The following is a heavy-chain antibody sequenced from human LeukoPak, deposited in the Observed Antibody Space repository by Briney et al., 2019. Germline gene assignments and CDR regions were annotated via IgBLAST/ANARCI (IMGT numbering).Heavy chain of an antibody. CDR3: ARATTSFTYYDFWSGPIRQAEFDY. V-gene: IGHV1-69*05. Sequence: ASVKVSCKASGGTFSSYAIIWVRQAPGQGLEWMGGIIPIFGTANYAQKLQGRVTMTIDTSTSTVYMELRSLRSDDTAVYYCARATTSFTYYDFWSGPIRQAEFDYWGQGTLVTVSS. J-gene: IGHJ4*02. D-gene: IGHD3-3*01. CDR1: GGTFSSYA. CDR2: IIPIFGTA.